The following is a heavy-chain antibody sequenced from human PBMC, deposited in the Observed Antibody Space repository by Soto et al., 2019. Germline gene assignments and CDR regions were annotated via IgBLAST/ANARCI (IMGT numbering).Heavy chain of an antibody. J-gene: IGHJ4*02. CDR2: IFGGGTI. V-gene: IGHV3-53*01. Sequence: GGSLRLSCAASGFAVNSDYMSWVRQAPGKGLEWVSVIFGGGTILQSDSVRGRFTVSRDNSKNTLYLQMNSLRAEDTAVYYCAKGWSSIVVVPAAKEFDYWGQGTLVTVSS. CDR3: AKGWSSIVVVPAAKEFDY. CDR1: GFAVNSDY. D-gene: IGHD2-2*01.